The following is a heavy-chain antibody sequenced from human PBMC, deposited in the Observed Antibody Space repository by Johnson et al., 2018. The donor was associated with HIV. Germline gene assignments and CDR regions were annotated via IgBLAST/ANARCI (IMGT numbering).Heavy chain of an antibody. CDR2: MSSDGSIK. J-gene: IGHJ3*01. D-gene: IGHD3-3*01. Sequence: QVQLVESGGGVVQPGGSLRLSCIASGFTLSDHAMHWVRQAPGKGLEWVAVMSSDGSIKYYSDFVVGRFTISRDSSKNTLYLHMNSLSSEDRAVYYCARDNLATPFGAFDFWGQGTMVIVSS. CDR1: GFTLSDHA. CDR3: ARDNLATPFGAFDF. V-gene: IGHV3-30*04.